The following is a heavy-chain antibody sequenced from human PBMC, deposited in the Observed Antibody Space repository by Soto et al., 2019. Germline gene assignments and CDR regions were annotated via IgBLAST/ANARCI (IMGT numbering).Heavy chain of an antibody. CDR1: GGSISSGGYY. CDR2: IYYSGST. D-gene: IGHD3-22*01. J-gene: IGHJ3*02. Sequence: SETLSLTCTVSGGSISSGGYYWSWIRQHPGKGLEWIGYIYYSGSTYYNPSLKSRVTISVETSKNQFSLKLSSVTAADTAVDYGARDLRDSSGYYYDRMGRDAFDIWGQGTMVTVSS. V-gene: IGHV4-31*03. CDR3: ARDLRDSSGYYYDRMGRDAFDI.